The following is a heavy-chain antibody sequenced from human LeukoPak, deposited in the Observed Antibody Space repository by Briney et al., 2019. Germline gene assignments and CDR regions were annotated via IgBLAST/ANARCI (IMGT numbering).Heavy chain of an antibody. D-gene: IGHD3-10*01. CDR2: IIPIFGTA. V-gene: IGHV1-69*13. CDR3: ARAPGALFYGSGSYYFDY. J-gene: IGHJ4*02. CDR1: GGTFSSYA. Sequence: ASVKVSCKASGGTFSSYAISWVRQAPGQGLEWMGGIIPIFGTANYAQKFQGRVTITADESTSTAYMEQSSLRSEDTAVYYCARAPGALFYGSGSYYFDYWGQGTLVTVSS.